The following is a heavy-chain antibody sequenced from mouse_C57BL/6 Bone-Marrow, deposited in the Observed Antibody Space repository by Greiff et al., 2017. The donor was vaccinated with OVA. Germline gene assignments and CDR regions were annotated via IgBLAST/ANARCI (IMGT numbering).Heavy chain of an antibody. CDR2: IEPENGDT. J-gene: IGHJ2*01. V-gene: IGHV14-4*01. Sequence: VQLKQSGAELVRPGASVKLSCTASGFNIKDDYMHWVKQRPEQGLEWIGWIEPENGDTEYASKFQGKATITADTSSNTAYLQLSSLTSEDTAVYYCTTGVSVGDYWGQGTTLTVSS. CDR1: GFNIKDDY. CDR3: TTGVSVGDY.